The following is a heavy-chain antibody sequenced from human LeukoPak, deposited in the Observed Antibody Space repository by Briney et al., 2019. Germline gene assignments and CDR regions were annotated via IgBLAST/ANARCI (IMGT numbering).Heavy chain of an antibody. V-gene: IGHV3-48*03. Sequence: GGSLRLSCAASGLTFSSYEMNWLRQAPGKGLEWVSYISSSGSTIYYADSEKGRFNISRDNAKNSLYLQVNRLRADDTAVYYCARDGSSWRNWFDPWGQGTLVTVSS. CDR2: ISSSGSTI. D-gene: IGHD6-13*01. CDR1: GLTFSSYE. J-gene: IGHJ5*02. CDR3: ARDGSSWRNWFDP.